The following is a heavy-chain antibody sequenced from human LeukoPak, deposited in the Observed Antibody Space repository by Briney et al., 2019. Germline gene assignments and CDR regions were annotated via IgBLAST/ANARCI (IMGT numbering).Heavy chain of an antibody. V-gene: IGHV4-31*03. CDR3: ARDRGGDYVFDY. CDR2: IYYSGST. CDR1: GGSISSGGYY. Sequence: PSETLSLTCTVSGGSISSGGYYWSSIRQHPGKGLQWIGYIYYSGSTYYNPSLKSRVTLSVDTSKNQFSLKLSSVTAADTAVYYCARDRGGDYVFDYWGQGTLVTVSS. D-gene: IGHD4-17*01. J-gene: IGHJ4*02.